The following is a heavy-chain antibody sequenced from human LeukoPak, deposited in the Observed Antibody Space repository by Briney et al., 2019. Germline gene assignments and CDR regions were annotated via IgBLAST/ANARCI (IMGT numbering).Heavy chain of an antibody. J-gene: IGHJ3*02. CDR3: ARANIVVVVAERTNDAFDI. Sequence: SETLSLTCAVSGGSISSYYWSWIRQPAGKGLEWIGRIYTSGSTNYNPSLKSRVTMSVDTSKNQFSLKLSSVTAADTAVYYCARANIVVVVAERTNDAFDIWGQGTMVTVSS. CDR2: IYTSGST. V-gene: IGHV4-59*10. D-gene: IGHD2-15*01. CDR1: GGSISSYY.